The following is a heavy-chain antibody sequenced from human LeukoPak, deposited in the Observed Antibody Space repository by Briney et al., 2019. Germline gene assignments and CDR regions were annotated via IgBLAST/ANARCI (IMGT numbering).Heavy chain of an antibody. J-gene: IGHJ6*04. V-gene: IGHV3-49*04. CDR3: TRGDIVVVPAAMHYYYYGMDV. CDR2: IRSKAYGGTT. D-gene: IGHD2-2*01. Sequence: GGSLRLSCTASGFTFGDYAMSWVRQDPGKGLEWVGFIRSKAYGGTTEYAASVKGRFTISRDNSKSIAYLQMNSLKTEDTAVYYCTRGDIVVVPAAMHYYYYGMDVWGKGTTVTVSS. CDR1: GFTFGDYA.